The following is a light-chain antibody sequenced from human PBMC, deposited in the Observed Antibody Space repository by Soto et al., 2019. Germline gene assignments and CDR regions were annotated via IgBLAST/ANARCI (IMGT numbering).Light chain of an antibody. CDR2: EVN. CDR1: SSDVGGYNY. J-gene: IGLJ1*01. CDR3: SSYAGSSNV. V-gene: IGLV2-8*01. Sequence: SVLTQPPSASGSPGQSVAISCTGTSSDVGGYNYVSWYQQHPGKAPKLMIYEVNKRPPGVPDRFSGSKSGNTASLTVSGLQAEDEADYYCSSYAGSSNVFGTGTKVTV.